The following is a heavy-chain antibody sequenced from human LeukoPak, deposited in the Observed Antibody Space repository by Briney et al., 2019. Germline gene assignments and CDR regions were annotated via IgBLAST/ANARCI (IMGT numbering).Heavy chain of an antibody. D-gene: IGHD6-13*01. V-gene: IGHV1-69*13. CDR2: IIPNFGTA. CDR1: GGTFISYA. J-gene: IGHJ4*02. Sequence: SVKVSCKASGGTFISYAISWVRQAPGQGLEWMGGIIPNFGTANYAQKFQGRVTITADESTSTAYMELSSLRSEDTAVYYCARGPAAGTRTLDYWGQGTLVTVSS. CDR3: ARGPAAGTRTLDY.